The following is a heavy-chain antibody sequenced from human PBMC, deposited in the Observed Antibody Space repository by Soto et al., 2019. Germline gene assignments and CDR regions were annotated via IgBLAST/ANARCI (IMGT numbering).Heavy chain of an antibody. CDR3: ARWNFWSGSWSWNYYYYGMDV. J-gene: IGHJ6*02. V-gene: IGHV3-30-3*01. CDR1: GFTFSSYA. CDR2: ISYDGSNK. Sequence: GSLRRSCAASGFTFSSYAMRWVRQAPGKGLEWVAVISYDGSNKYYADSVKGRFTISRDNSKNTLYLQMNSLRAEDTAVYYCARWNFWSGSWSWNYYYYGMDVWGQGTTVTVS. D-gene: IGHD3-3*01.